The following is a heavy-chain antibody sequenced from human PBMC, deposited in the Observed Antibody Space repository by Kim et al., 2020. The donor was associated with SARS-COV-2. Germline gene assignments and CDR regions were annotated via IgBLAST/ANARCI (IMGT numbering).Heavy chain of an antibody. CDR2: IKQDGSEK. CDR1: GFTFSNYW. D-gene: IGHD2-15*01. J-gene: IGHJ5*01. CDR3: ARDRYCSGSSWGRKNWF. V-gene: IGHV3-7*01. Sequence: GGSLRLSCAASGFTFSNYWMSWVRLAPGKGLEWVANIKQDGSEKYYVDSVKGRFTISRDNAQNTVHLQMNNLRGEDTAFYYCARDRYCSGSSWGRKNWF.